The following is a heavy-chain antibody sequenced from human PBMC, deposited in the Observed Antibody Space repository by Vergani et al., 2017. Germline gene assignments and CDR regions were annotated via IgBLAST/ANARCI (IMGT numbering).Heavy chain of an antibody. V-gene: IGHV4-59*01. D-gene: IGHD6-19*01. CDR2: MYHSGST. CDR1: GDSMSGYY. Sequence: QVRLQESGPGLVKPSETLSLTCSVSGDSMSGYYWSWIRQPPGKELEWIGYMYHSGSTNYNPSLETRVTISGDTSKNQFSLTLTSVTAADTAVYYCASDTHSGQRADRWGQGILVTVTS. J-gene: IGHJ5*02. CDR3: ASDTHSGQRADR.